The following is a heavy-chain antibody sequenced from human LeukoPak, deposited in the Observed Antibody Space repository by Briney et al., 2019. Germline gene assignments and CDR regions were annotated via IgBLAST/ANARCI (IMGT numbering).Heavy chain of an antibody. Sequence: GASVKVSCKASGGTFSSYAISWVRQAPGQGLEWMGGIIPIFGTANYAQKFQGRVTITTDESTSTAYMELSSLRSEDTAVYYCARDRVVPAARAYNWFDPWGQGTLVTVSS. V-gene: IGHV1-69*05. J-gene: IGHJ5*02. D-gene: IGHD2-2*01. CDR1: GGTFSSYA. CDR3: ARDRVVPAARAYNWFDP. CDR2: IIPIFGTA.